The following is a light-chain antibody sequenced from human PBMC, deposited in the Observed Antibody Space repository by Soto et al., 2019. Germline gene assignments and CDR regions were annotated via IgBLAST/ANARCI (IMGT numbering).Light chain of an antibody. CDR1: QSVTSTS. CDR2: NTS. Sequence: EIVLTQSPATLSLSPGERATLYCRASQSVTSTSFAWYQQKPGQAPRLLIYNTSNRAGGIPARFSGSGSGTNFTLTIDRLEPEDFAVYYCQQYSYSLWTFGQGTKVDIK. J-gene: IGKJ1*01. V-gene: IGKV3-20*01. CDR3: QQYSYSLWT.